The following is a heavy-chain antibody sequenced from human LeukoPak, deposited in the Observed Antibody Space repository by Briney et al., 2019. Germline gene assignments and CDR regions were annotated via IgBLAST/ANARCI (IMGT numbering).Heavy chain of an antibody. CDR2: IDPTDSYT. J-gene: IGHJ4*02. V-gene: IGHV5-10-1*01. CDR1: GYSFTNYW. D-gene: IGHD3-10*01. CDR3: ARVGLYGSGSYYTTGFDL. Sequence: GESLKISCQGSGYSFTNYWIGWVRQMPGKGLEWMGRIDPTDSYTYYSPSFEGHVTISVDKSITTAYLRWSSLKASDTAIYYCARVGLYGSGSYYTTGFDLWGQGTLVTVSS.